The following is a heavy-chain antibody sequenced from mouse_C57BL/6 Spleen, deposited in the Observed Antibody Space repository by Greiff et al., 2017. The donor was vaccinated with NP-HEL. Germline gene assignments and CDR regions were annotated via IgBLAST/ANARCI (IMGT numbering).Heavy chain of an antibody. V-gene: IGHV1-18*01. Sequence: VQLQQSGPELVKPGASVKIPCKASGYTFTDYNMDWVKQSHGKSLEWIGDINPNNGGTIYNQKFKGKATLTVDKSSSTAYMELRSLTSEDTAVYYCARGDVSSYNYFDYWGQGTTLTVSS. D-gene: IGHD1-1*01. CDR2: INPNNGGT. CDR3: ARGDVSSYNYFDY. CDR1: GYTFTDYN. J-gene: IGHJ2*01.